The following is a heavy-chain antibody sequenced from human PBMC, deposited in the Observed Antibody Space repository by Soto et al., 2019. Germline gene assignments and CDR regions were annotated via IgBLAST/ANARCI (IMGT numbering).Heavy chain of an antibody. CDR1: GFTLSNYA. V-gene: IGHV3-23*01. CDR3: AKSSRGYSGYGSDY. CDR2: INGGAGSA. J-gene: IGHJ4*02. Sequence: HPGGSLRLSCAASGFTLSNYAMNWVRQAPGKGLEWVSGINGGAGSAYYADSVKGRFTISRDSSKNTVYLQMNSLRAEDTAVYYCAKSSRGYSGYGSDYWGQGTLVTVSS. D-gene: IGHD5-12*01.